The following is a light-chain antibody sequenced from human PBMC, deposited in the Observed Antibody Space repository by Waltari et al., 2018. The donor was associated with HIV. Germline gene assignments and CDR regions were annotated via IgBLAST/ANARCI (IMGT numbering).Light chain of an antibody. Sequence: SYELTQPPSVSVSPGQTARITCSGDALPNQYAYWYQQKPGQAPVLVIYTDSERTAGIPARVSGSSSGTTVTLTISGVQAEDEADYYCQSADNSSTYKIFGGGTKLTVL. CDR1: ALPNQY. CDR3: QSADNSSTYKI. CDR2: TDS. V-gene: IGLV3-25*03. J-gene: IGLJ2*01.